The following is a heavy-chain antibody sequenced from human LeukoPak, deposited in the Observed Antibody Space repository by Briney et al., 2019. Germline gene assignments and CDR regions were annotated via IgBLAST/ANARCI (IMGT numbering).Heavy chain of an antibody. CDR3: ARTAYRRGMDV. J-gene: IGHJ6*02. CDR1: GGSISSYY. CDR2: IYYSGST. D-gene: IGHD2-2*01. V-gene: IGHV4-59*08. Sequence: PSETLSLTCTVSGGSISSYYWSWIRQPPGKGLEWIGYIYYSGSTNYNPSLESRVTISVDTSKNQFSLKLSSVTAADTAVYYCARTAYRRGMDVWGQGTTVTVSS.